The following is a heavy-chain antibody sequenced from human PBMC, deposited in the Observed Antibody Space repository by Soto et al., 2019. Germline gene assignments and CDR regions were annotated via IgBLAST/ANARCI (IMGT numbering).Heavy chain of an antibody. V-gene: IGHV4-30-2*01. J-gene: IGHJ5*02. CDR1: GGSISSGGYS. Sequence: SETLSLTCAVSGGSISSGGYSWSWIRQPPGKGLEWIGYIYHSGSTYYNPSLKSRVIISVDRSKNQFSLKLSSVTAADTAVYYCARDIVVVVAATRYNWFDPWGQGTLVTVSS. D-gene: IGHD2-15*01. CDR2: IYHSGST. CDR3: ARDIVVVVAATRYNWFDP.